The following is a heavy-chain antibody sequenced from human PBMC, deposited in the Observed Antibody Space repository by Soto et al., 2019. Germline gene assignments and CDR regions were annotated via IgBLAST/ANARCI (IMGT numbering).Heavy chain of an antibody. V-gene: IGHV3-53*01. D-gene: IGHD2-15*01. CDR1: GFTVSSNY. CDR2: IYSGGST. CDR3: AREYCSGGSCYDN. J-gene: IGHJ4*02. Sequence: LRLSCAASGFTVSSNYMSWVRQAPGKGLEWVSVIYSGGSTYYADSVKGRFTISRDNSKNTLYLQMNSLRAEDTAVYYCAREYCSGGSCYDNWGQGTLVTVSS.